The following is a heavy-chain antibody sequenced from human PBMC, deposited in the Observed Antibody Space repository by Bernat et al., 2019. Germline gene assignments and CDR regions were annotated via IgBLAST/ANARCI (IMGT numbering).Heavy chain of an antibody. CDR3: AKDPGDYDPPIIASDF. D-gene: IGHD4-17*01. CDR1: GFTFSNYG. Sequence: QVQLVESGGGVVQPGRSLRLSCTASGFTFSNYGLHWVRQAPGKGLEWVAIISYDGSYTYYADSVKGRFAISRDNSNDRLYLQMNSLRTEDTATYYCAKDPGDYDPPIIASDFWGQGTLVTVSS. CDR2: ISYDGSYT. J-gene: IGHJ4*02. V-gene: IGHV3-30*13.